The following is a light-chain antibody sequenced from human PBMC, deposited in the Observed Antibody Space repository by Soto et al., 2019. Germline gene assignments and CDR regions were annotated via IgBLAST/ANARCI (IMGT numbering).Light chain of an antibody. CDR1: QSVSSSY. Sequence: EIVLTQSPGTLSLSPGERATLSCRASQSVSSSYLAWYQQKPGQAPRLLIYGASSMATGIPDRFSVSESATDFTLTISRLAPEDFAVYYCQQYGSSPPWTVGQGTMVEIK. J-gene: IGKJ1*01. CDR2: GAS. V-gene: IGKV3-20*01. CDR3: QQYGSSPPWT.